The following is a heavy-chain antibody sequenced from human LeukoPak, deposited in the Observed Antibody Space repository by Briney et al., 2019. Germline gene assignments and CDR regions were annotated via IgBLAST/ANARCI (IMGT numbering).Heavy chain of an antibody. CDR1: GFTLSSSE. V-gene: IGHV3-48*03. CDR2: ISRSGSTI. CDR3: ARGPTMKMDV. J-gene: IGHJ6*04. Sequence: GGSLRLSCAASGFTLSSSEMNWVRQAPGKGLEWVSYISRSGSTIFYADSVKGRFTISRDNAKNSVSLQMNSLRAEDTAVYYCARGPTMKMDVWGKGTTVTVSS. D-gene: IGHD3-22*01.